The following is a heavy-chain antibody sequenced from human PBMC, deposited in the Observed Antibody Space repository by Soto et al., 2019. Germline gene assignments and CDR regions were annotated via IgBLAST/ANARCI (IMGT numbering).Heavy chain of an antibody. V-gene: IGHV1-69*13. CDR2: IIPIFGTA. CDR3: ARVPPEAVAGHDAFDI. D-gene: IGHD6-19*01. J-gene: IGHJ3*02. CDR1: GGTFSSYA. Sequence: SVKVSCKASGGTFSSYAISWVRQAPGQGLEWMGGIIPIFGTANYAQKFQGRVTITADESTSTAYMELSSLRSEDTAVYYCARVPPEAVAGHDAFDIWGQGXMVTV.